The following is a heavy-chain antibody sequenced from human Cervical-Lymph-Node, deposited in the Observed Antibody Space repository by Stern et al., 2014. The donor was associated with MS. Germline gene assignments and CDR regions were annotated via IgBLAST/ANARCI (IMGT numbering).Heavy chain of an antibody. CDR2: IYWDDDK. CDR1: WFSLSNSGVG. CDR3: AHTSKGTSLDY. J-gene: IGHJ4*02. V-gene: IGHV2-5*02. Sequence: VNLKESCPTLVKPTQTLTLTCSFSWFSLSNSGVGVGWLRQPPGKALEWLTLIYWDDDKRYSPTLKSRLTITKDTAKSQVTLTMTNMDPVDTGTYFCAHTSKGTSLDYWGQGTLVTVSS. D-gene: IGHD1-7*01.